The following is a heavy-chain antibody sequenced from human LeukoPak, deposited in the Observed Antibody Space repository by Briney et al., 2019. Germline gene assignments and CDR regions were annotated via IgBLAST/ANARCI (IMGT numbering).Heavy chain of an antibody. Sequence: PGGSLRLSCAASGFTFSDYYMSWIRQPPGKGLEWIGEIDHGGSSNYNPSLKSRVTISVDTAKNQFSLKLSSVTAADTAVYYCASLRRFWPSWGQGTLVTVSS. CDR3: ASLRRFWPS. D-gene: IGHD3-3*01. CDR2: IDHGGSS. CDR1: GFTFSDYY. V-gene: IGHV4-34*01. J-gene: IGHJ5*02.